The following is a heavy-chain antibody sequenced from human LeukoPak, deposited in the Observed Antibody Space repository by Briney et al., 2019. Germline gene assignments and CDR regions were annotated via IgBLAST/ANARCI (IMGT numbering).Heavy chain of an antibody. CDR3: ARDLRTPGFFDY. CDR2: IEQDGSEK. Sequence: GGTLRLSCAASGYTINNYWMNWVRQAPGKGLEGVANIEQDGSEKYYVDSVKSRFTISRDNAKNSLSLQMNSLRGEDTAVYYCARDLRTPGFFDYWGQGTLVTVSS. V-gene: IGHV3-7*01. J-gene: IGHJ4*02. CDR1: GYTINNYW.